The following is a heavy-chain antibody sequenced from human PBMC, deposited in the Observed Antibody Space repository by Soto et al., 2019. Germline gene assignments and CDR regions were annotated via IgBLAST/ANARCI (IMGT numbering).Heavy chain of an antibody. CDR1: GFTFSSYA. D-gene: IGHD3-10*01. Sequence: QVQLVESGGGVVQPGRSLRLSCAASGFTFSSYAMHWVRQAPGKGLEWVAVISYDGSNKYYADSVKGRFTISRDNSKNTLYLQMNSLRAEDTAAYYCAREGWGSGRALDVWGQGTTVTVSS. J-gene: IGHJ6*02. CDR2: ISYDGSNK. CDR3: AREGWGSGRALDV. V-gene: IGHV3-30-3*01.